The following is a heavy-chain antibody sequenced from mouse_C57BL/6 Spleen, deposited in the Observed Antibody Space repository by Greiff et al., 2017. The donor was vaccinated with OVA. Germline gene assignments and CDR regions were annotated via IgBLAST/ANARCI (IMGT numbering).Heavy chain of an antibody. Sequence: QVQLQQPGAELVRPGSSVKLSCKASGYTFTSYWMHWVKQRPIQGLDWIGNIDPSDSETHYNQKFKDKATLTVDKSSSTAYMQLSSLTSEDSAVYYCARALPYYAMDYWGQGTSVTVSS. CDR1: GYTFTSYW. CDR2: IDPSDSET. CDR3: ARALPYYAMDY. V-gene: IGHV1-52*01. J-gene: IGHJ4*01.